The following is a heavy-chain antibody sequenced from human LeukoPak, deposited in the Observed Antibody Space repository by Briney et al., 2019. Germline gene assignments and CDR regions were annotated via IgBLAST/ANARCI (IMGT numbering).Heavy chain of an antibody. D-gene: IGHD1-20*01. J-gene: IGHJ5*02. Sequence: SETLSLTCTVYNYSISSGFYWGWIRQPPGKGLEWIASIYHSGSTYINPSLKSRVTISMDTSKNNFSLRLNSVTAADTAAYFCAKAHNWIYWFDPWGQGTLVTVFS. CDR2: IYHSGST. V-gene: IGHV4-38-2*02. CDR3: AKAHNWIYWFDP. CDR1: NYSISSGFY.